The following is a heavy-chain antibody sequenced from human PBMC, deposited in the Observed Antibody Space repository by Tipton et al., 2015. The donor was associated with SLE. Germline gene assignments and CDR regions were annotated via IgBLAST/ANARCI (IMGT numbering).Heavy chain of an antibody. CDR3: ARGGDTIFGVDGELDS. V-gene: IGHV3-11*04. CDR1: GFMFRDFY. CDR2: ISITSSTI. Sequence: SLRLSCAASGFMFRDFYMSWIRQAPGKGLEWVSYISITSSTIYYADSVKGRFTISRENAKRSLYLQMNSLSPEDTAVYYCARGGDTIFGVDGELDSWGQGTRVTVSS. J-gene: IGHJ4*02. D-gene: IGHD3-3*01.